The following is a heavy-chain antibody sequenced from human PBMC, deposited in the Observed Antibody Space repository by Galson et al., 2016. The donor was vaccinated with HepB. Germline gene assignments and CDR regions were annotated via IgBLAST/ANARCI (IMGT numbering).Heavy chain of an antibody. CDR3: ARGTETSWYGQFDY. Sequence: SLRLPCAAPGFTFRNYGMHWVRQVPGKGLEWVAVISYDGINKYFADSVRGRFNISRDNSKNTLYLQMNSLRVEDTAVYYCARGTETSWYGQFDYWGQGTLVTVSS. CDR2: ISYDGINK. D-gene: IGHD2-2*01. J-gene: IGHJ4*02. CDR1: GFTFRNYG. V-gene: IGHV3-30*03.